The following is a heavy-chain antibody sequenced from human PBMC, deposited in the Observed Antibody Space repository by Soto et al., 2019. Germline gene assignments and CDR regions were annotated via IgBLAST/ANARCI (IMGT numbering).Heavy chain of an antibody. D-gene: IGHD2-8*01. CDR2: IYNSGNT. CDR3: ARGIGVLY. CDR1: AGSMTSGRYY. J-gene: IGHJ4*02. Sequence: QVQLQESGPGLVKPSQTLSLTCTVSAGSMTSGRYYWSWIRQHPGKGLEWIGYIYNSGNTYYNPSLKSRVTISVDTSKNQFSLKLSSVTAADTAVYYCARGIGVLYWCQGTLVTVSS. V-gene: IGHV4-31*03.